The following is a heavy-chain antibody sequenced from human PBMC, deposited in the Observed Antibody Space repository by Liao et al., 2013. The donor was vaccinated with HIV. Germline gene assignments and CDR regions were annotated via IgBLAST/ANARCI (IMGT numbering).Heavy chain of an antibody. D-gene: IGHD1-26*01. CDR1: GDSVSNYY. Sequence: QVQLQESGSGLVKPSETLSLTCTVSGDSVSNYYWSWIRQPPGKGLEWIGYIYYSGNTNYNPSLKSRVTIAVDTSKNQFSLRLSSVTAADTALYYCARWELLRYAFDIWGQGTMVTVS. CDR2: IYYSGNT. V-gene: IGHV4-59*02. CDR3: ARWELLRYAFDI. J-gene: IGHJ3*02.